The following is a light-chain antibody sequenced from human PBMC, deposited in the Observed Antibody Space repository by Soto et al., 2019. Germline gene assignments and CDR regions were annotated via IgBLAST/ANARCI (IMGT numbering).Light chain of an antibody. CDR1: QSISSW. CDR3: QQYNSYSWT. V-gene: IGKV1-5*03. Sequence: DIQMTQSPSTLSASVGDRVTITCRASQSISSWLAWYQQKPGKAPKLLIYKASSLESGVPSRFSGSGSGTEFTPTISSLQPDDFATYYCQQYNSYSWTFGQGTKV. CDR2: KAS. J-gene: IGKJ1*01.